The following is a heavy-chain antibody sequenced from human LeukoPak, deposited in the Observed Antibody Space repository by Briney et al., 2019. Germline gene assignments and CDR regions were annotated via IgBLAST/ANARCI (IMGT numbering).Heavy chain of an antibody. CDR2: ISSSGSTI. Sequence: PGGSLRLSCAASGFTFTDYFMSWIRQAPGKGLEWVSYISSSGSTIYYADSVKGRFTISRDNAKNSLYLQMNSLRAEDTAVYYCARVFKDTAMVTLWGDLDAFDIWGQGTMVTVSS. V-gene: IGHV3-11*01. CDR1: GFTFTDYF. J-gene: IGHJ3*02. D-gene: IGHD5-18*01. CDR3: ARVFKDTAMVTLWGDLDAFDI.